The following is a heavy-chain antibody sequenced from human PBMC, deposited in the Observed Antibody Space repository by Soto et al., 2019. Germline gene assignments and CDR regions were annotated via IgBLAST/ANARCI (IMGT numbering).Heavy chain of an antibody. D-gene: IGHD7-27*01. J-gene: IGHJ4*02. V-gene: IGHV4-34*01. Sequence: QVQLQQWGAGLLKPSETLSLTCAVYGGSFSGYYWNWIRQPPGKGLEWIGEINHSGSTNYNPSLKSRVTLSVDTSKNQFSLTLSSVTGADTAVYYCARGWGRRFDYWGQGTLVTVSS. CDR3: ARGWGRRFDY. CDR2: INHSGST. CDR1: GGSFSGYY.